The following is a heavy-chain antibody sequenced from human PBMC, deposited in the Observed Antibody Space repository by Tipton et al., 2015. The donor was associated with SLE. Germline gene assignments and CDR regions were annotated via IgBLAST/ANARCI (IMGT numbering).Heavy chain of an antibody. CDR1: GFTFSSYW. CDR3: AREASTGAFDY. D-gene: IGHD1-14*01. CDR2: TKQDGSEE. V-gene: IGHV3-7*01. J-gene: IGHJ4*02. Sequence: SLRLSCAASGFTFSSYWMNWVRQAPGKGLEWVANTKQDGSEENYVDSVKGRFTISRDNAKNSLFLQMNSLRAEDSAVYYCAREASTGAFDYWGQGNLVTVSS.